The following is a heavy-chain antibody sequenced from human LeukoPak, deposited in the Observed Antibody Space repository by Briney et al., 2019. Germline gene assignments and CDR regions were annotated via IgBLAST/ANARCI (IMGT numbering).Heavy chain of an antibody. J-gene: IGHJ4*02. CDR2: VSTYSGHT. CDR1: GYTFTGYY. CDR3: ARGTTEFDY. D-gene: IGHD1-14*01. Sequence: GASVKVSCKASGYTFTGYYMHWVRQAPGQGLEWMGWVSTYSGHTTYAQKFQGRVTLTTDTFTNTAYMELRSLRSDDTAIFYCARGTTEFDYWGQGTLVSVSS. V-gene: IGHV1-18*04.